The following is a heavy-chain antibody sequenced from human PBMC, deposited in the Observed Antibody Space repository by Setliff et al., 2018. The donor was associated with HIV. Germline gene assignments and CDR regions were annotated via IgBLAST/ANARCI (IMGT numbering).Heavy chain of an antibody. CDR1: GFTFGSQW. V-gene: IGHV3-72*01. CDR3: VRAAAGLDI. Sequence: LRLSCAASGFTFGSQWMHWVRQAPGKGLVWVGRTRNKANGYITEYGASVQGRFTISRDNSKDSLSLQMNNLKAEDTAVYYCVRAAAGLDIWSQGIRVTVSS. CDR2: TRNKANGYIT. J-gene: IGHJ4*02.